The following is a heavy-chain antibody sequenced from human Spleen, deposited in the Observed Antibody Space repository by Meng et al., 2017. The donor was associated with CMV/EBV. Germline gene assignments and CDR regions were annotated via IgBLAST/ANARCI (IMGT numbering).Heavy chain of an antibody. CDR1: GDSISSYY. CDR3: ARLSLHDYYYAMDV. CDR2: MYTSGST. J-gene: IGHJ6*02. V-gene: IGHV4-4*07. Sequence: SETLSLTCTVSGDSISSYYWSWIRQPAGKGLEWIVRMYTSGSTNCNASLKSRVAMSVDTSKNQFSLRLTSVTASDTAVYYCARLSLHDYYYAMDVWGQGTTVTVSS.